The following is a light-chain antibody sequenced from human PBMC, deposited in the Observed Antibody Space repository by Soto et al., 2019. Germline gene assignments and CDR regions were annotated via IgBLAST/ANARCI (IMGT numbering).Light chain of an antibody. CDR2: GAS. Sequence: IVLSQSACTLSLSPGERATLSCRASQSVSNNYLAWYQQKPGQAPRLLIYGASNRATGVPDRFSGSGSGTEFTLTISSLQSEDFATYYCQQYYSYPRTFGQGTKVAIK. CDR1: QSVSNNY. J-gene: IGKJ1*01. CDR3: QQYYSYPRT. V-gene: IGKV3-20*01.